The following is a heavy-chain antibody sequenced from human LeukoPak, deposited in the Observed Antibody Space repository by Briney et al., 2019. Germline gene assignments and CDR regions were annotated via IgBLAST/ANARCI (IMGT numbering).Heavy chain of an antibody. Sequence: ASVKVSCKSSGYTFADYDINWVRQATGQGLEWMGWINPNSGGTNYAQKFQGRVTMTRDTSISTAYMELSRLRSDDTAVYYCARDKVPAATDAFDIWGQGTMVTVSS. V-gene: IGHV1-2*02. D-gene: IGHD2-2*01. CDR3: ARDKVPAATDAFDI. CDR2: INPNSGGT. CDR1: GYTFADYD. J-gene: IGHJ3*02.